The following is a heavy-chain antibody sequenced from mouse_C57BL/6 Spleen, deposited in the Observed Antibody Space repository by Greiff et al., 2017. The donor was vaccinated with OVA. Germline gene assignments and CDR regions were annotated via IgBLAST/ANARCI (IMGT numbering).Heavy chain of an antibody. Sequence: QVQLQQPGAELVKPGASVKLSCKASGYTFTSYWMHWVKQRPGRGLEWIGGIDPSSGGTKYNEKFKSKATLTVDTSSSTAYMQLSSLTSEASADYDCASSDGYSTGFAYWGQGTLVTVSA. CDR3: ASSDGYSTGFAY. CDR2: IDPSSGGT. CDR1: GYTFTSYW. J-gene: IGHJ3*01. V-gene: IGHV1-72*01. D-gene: IGHD2-3*01.